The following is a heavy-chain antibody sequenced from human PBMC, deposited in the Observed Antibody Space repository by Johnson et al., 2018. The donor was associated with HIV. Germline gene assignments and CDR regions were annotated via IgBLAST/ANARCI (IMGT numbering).Heavy chain of an antibody. D-gene: IGHD4-17*01. CDR2: ISWNSGSI. CDR1: GFTFDDYA. CDR3: AKDRHDYGDLDAFDI. J-gene: IGHJ3*02. V-gene: IGHV3-9*01. Sequence: VQLVESGGGVVQPGGSLRLSCAASGFTFDDYAMHWVRQAPGKGLEWVSGISWNSGSIGYADSVKGRFTISRDNAKNSLYLQMNSLRAEDTALYYCAKDRHDYGDLDAFDIWGQGTMVTVSS.